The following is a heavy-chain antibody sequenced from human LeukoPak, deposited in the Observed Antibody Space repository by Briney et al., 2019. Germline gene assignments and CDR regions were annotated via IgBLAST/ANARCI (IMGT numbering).Heavy chain of an antibody. D-gene: IGHD2-2*01. CDR3: AKGVEEAMPSADF. V-gene: IGHV3-23*01. Sequence: GGPLRLSCAASGFTFSSYAMSWVRQAPGKGLEWASAISTGCGSTYYADSVKGRFTISRDNSKNTLYLKMNSLRADDTAVYYCAKGVEEAMPSADFWGQGTLVTVSS. CDR2: ISTGCGST. J-gene: IGHJ4*02. CDR1: GFTFSSYA.